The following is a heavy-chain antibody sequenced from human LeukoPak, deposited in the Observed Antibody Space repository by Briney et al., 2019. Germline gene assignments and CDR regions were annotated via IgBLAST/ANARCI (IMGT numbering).Heavy chain of an antibody. D-gene: IGHD3-10*01. J-gene: IGHJ4*02. CDR2: ISAYNGNT. V-gene: IGHV1-18*01. CDR3: ARAPEGYGSGSYYVPYFDY. Sequence: ASVKVSCKASGYTFTSYAMNWVRQAPGQGLEWMGWISAYNGNTNYAQKLQGRVTMNTETSTSTAYMELRSLRSDDTAVYYCARAPEGYGSGSYYVPYFDYWGQGTLVTVSS. CDR1: GYTFTSYA.